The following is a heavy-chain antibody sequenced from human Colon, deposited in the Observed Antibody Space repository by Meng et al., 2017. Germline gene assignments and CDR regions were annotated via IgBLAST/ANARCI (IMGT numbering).Heavy chain of an antibody. J-gene: IGHJ6*02. CDR3: AREDFYYYGLDL. CDR1: GFTFFTYI. Sequence: GESLKISCEAFGFTFFTYIFSWVRQAPGEGLEWVASIDGSSRNLYYADSVRGRFTISRDNSKNSLYLQMNNLRADDTGVYYCAREDFYYYGLDLWGQGSTVTVSS. V-gene: IGHV3-21*01. CDR2: IDGSSRNL.